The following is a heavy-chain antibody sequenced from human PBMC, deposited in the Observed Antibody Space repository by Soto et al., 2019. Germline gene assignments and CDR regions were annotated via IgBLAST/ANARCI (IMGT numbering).Heavy chain of an antibody. Sequence: EVQLLESGGGLVQPGGSLRLSCAASGFTFSNYAMSWVRQAPGKGREWVSAISSSGDSPYYADSVKGRFTVSRDNSKSTLYLQMNVLRVEETAIYYCARNTIPHPHYRGRGTLVTVSS. CDR1: GFTFSNYA. V-gene: IGHV3-23*01. D-gene: IGHD1-1*01. J-gene: IGHJ4*02. CDR2: ISSSGDSP. CDR3: ARNTIPHPHY.